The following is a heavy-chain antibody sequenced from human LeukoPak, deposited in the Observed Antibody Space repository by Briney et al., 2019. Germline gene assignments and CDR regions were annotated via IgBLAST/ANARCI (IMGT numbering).Heavy chain of an antibody. Sequence: PGGSLRLSCAASGFTFSSYAMSWVRQAPGKGLEWVSALSGSGANTYYADSVKGRFTISRDNSKNTLYLQVNSLRAEDTAVYYCAKSYSSSWHYFDYWGQGTLVTVSS. CDR2: LSGSGANT. J-gene: IGHJ4*02. CDR3: AKSYSSSWHYFDY. D-gene: IGHD6-13*01. V-gene: IGHV3-23*01. CDR1: GFTFSSYA.